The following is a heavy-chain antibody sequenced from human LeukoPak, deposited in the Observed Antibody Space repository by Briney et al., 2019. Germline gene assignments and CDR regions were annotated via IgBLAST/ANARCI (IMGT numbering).Heavy chain of an antibody. V-gene: IGHV3-66*02. CDR2: IYSGGST. Sequence: GGSLRLSCAASGFTVSSNYMSWVRQAPGQGLEWVSVIYSGGSTYYADSVKGRFTISRDTSKNTLYLQMNSLRAEDTAVYYCARDREGAASGGLLSAFDIWGQGTMVTVSS. D-gene: IGHD6-13*01. J-gene: IGHJ3*02. CDR3: ARDREGAASGGLLSAFDI. CDR1: GFTVSSNY.